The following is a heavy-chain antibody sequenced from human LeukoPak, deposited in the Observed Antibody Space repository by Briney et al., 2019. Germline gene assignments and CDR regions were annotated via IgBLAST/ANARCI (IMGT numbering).Heavy chain of an antibody. V-gene: IGHV3-33*01. CDR3: ARANDLTIVGATGGVDY. Sequence: GGSLRLSCAASGFTFSSYGMHWVRQAPGKGLEWVAVIWYDGSNKYYADSVKGRFTISRDNSKNTLYLQMNSLRAEDTAVYYCARANDLTIVGATGGVDYWGQGTLVTVSS. CDR2: IWYDGSNK. D-gene: IGHD1-26*01. J-gene: IGHJ4*02. CDR1: GFTFSSYG.